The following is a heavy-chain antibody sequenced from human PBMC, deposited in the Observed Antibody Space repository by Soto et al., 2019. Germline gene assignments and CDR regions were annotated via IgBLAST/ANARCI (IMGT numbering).Heavy chain of an antibody. CDR2: ILPIFATA. CDR3: AGRCDSTTCLGHFDY. J-gene: IGHJ4*02. Sequence: SVKVSCKASGDTFNNYVVNWVRQAPGQGLEWLGGILPIFATANYAQKFQGRVTITADKSTRTAYMELTSLRSEDTAVYYCAGRCDSTTCLGHFDYWGQGTLVTVSS. D-gene: IGHD2-2*01. V-gene: IGHV1-69*06. CDR1: GDTFNNYV.